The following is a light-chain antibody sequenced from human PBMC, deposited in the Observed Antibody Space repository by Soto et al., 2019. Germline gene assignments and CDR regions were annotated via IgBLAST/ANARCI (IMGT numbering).Light chain of an antibody. Sequence: DIVMTQSPLSLPVTPVEAASISCRSSQSLLHSNGYNYLDWYLQKPGQSPQLLIYLGSNRASGVPDRFSGSGSGTDFTLKISRVEAEDVGVYYCMQALQTWTFGQGTKVDIK. J-gene: IGKJ1*01. CDR3: MQALQTWT. V-gene: IGKV2-28*01. CDR1: QSLLHSNGYNY. CDR2: LGS.